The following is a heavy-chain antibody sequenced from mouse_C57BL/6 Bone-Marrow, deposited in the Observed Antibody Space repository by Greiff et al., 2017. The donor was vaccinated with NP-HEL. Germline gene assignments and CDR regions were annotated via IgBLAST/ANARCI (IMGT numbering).Heavy chain of an antibody. J-gene: IGHJ2*01. V-gene: IGHV1-80*01. CDR2: IYPGDGDT. Sequence: VQLQQSGASVKISCKASGYAFSSYWMNWVKQRPGKGLEWIGQIYPGDGDTNYNGKFKGKATLTADKSSSTAYMQLSSLTSEDSAVYFGAKDWNYFDYWGQGTTLTVSS. CDR3: AKDWNYFDY. CDR1: GYAFSSYW. D-gene: IGHD4-1*01.